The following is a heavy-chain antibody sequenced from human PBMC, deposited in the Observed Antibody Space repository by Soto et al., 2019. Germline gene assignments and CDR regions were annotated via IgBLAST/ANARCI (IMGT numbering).Heavy chain of an antibody. V-gene: IGHV4-34*01. CDR2: INHSGST. J-gene: IGHJ4*02. CDR3: ASTQYYDFWSGYYPLGY. D-gene: IGHD3-3*01. CDR1: GGSFSGYY. Sequence: SETLSLTCAVYGGSFSGYYWSWIRQPPGKGLEWIGEINHSGSTNYNPSLKSRVTISVDTSKNQFSLKLSSVTAADTAVYYCASTQYYDFWSGYYPLGYWGQGTLVTVSS.